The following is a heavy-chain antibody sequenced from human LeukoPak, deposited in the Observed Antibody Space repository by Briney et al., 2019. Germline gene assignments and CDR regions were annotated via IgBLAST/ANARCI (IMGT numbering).Heavy chain of an antibody. CDR2: IYSDDST. J-gene: IGHJ4*02. CDR3: ARHLGISVAGSLGY. CDR1: GFTVSGNY. D-gene: IGHD6-19*01. V-gene: IGHV3-53*01. Sequence: TGGSLRLSCAASGFTVSGNYMSWVRQAPGKGLEWVSVIYSDDSTYYADTVKGRFTISRDNPKNTLYLQMNSLRAEDTAVYYCARHLGISVAGSLGYWGQGTLVTVSS.